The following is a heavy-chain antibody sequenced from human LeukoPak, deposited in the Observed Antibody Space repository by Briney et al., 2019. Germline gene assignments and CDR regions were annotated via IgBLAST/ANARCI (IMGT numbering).Heavy chain of an antibody. D-gene: IGHD3-16*02. V-gene: IGHV3-33*01. J-gene: IGHJ4*02. CDR1: GFTFSSYG. CDR2: IWYDGSNK. Sequence: GGSLRLSCAASGFTFSSYGMHRVRQAPGKGLEWVAVIWYDGSNKYYADSVKGRFTISRDNSKNTLYLRMNSLRAEDTAVYYCARPTSYDYVWGSYRLDYWGQGTLVTVSS. CDR3: ARPTSYDYVWGSYRLDY.